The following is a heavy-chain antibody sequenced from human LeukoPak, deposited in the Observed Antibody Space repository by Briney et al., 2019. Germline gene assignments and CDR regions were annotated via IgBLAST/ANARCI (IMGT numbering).Heavy chain of an antibody. J-gene: IGHJ6*03. V-gene: IGHV3-23*01. CDR2: IGESGAT. Sequence: HSGGSLRLSCAASGVTFSSSAFSWVRKAPGKGLEWVSTIGESGATYYVDSVKGRFIISRDNPKGTLYLQLNGLRADDTAVYYCAKAPYFYYLDVWGEGTPVTVSS. CDR3: AKAPYFYYLDV. CDR1: GVTFSSSA.